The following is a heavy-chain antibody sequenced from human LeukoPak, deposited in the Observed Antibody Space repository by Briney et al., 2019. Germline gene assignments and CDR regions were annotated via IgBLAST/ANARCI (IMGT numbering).Heavy chain of an antibody. J-gene: IGHJ5*02. CDR1: GFTFSSYG. Sequence: GRSLRLSCAASGFTFSSYGMHWVRQAPGKGLEWVAVISYDGSNKYYVDSVKGRFTISRDNSKNTLYLQMNSLRAEDTAVYYCAKDWTAGNWFDPWGQGTLVTVSS. CDR2: ISYDGSNK. V-gene: IGHV3-30*18. D-gene: IGHD3/OR15-3a*01. CDR3: AKDWTAGNWFDP.